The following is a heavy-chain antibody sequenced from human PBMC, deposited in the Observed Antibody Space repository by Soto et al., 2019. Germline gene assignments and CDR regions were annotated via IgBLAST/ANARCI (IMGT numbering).Heavy chain of an antibody. J-gene: IGHJ6*02. Sequence: ASVKVSCKASGCTFTSYYMHWVRQAPGQGLEGMGIINPSGGSTSYAQKFQGRVTMTRDTSTSTVYMELSSLRSEDTAVYYCARDLLLLWFGEFSYYYYYYGIDVWGQGTTVTVSS. CDR2: INPSGGST. D-gene: IGHD3-10*01. CDR3: ARDLLLLWFGEFSYYYYYYGIDV. CDR1: GCTFTSYY. V-gene: IGHV1-46*01.